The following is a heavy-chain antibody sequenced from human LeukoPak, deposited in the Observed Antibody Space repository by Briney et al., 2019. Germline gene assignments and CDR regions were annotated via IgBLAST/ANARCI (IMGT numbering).Heavy chain of an antibody. D-gene: IGHD5-18*01. Sequence: SVKVSCKASGGTFSSYAISWVRQAPVQGLEWMGRIIPILGIANYAQKFQGRVTITADKSTSIAYMELSSLRSEDTAVYYCARVDTAMVIDYWGQGTLVTVSS. CDR3: ARVDTAMVIDY. J-gene: IGHJ4*02. CDR1: GGTFSSYA. CDR2: IIPILGIA. V-gene: IGHV1-69*04.